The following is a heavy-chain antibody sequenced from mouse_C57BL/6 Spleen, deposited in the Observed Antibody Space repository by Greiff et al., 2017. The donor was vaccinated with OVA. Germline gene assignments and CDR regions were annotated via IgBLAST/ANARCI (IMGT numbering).Heavy chain of an antibody. CDR3: ASDVDMRSNYGAMDY. D-gene: IGHD2-5*01. J-gene: IGHJ4*01. V-gene: IGHV1-42*01. CDR2: INPSTGGT. CDR1: GYSFTGYY. Sequence: VQLQQSGPELVKPGASVKISCKASGYSFTGYYMNWVKQSPEKSLEWIGEINPSTGGTTYNQKFKAKATLTVDKSSSTSYMQLKRLTSEDSAVYYCASDVDMRSNYGAMDYWGQGTSVTVSS.